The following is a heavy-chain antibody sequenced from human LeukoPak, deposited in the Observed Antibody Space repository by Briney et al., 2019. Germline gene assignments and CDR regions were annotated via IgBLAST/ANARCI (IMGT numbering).Heavy chain of an antibody. CDR2: ISSSSSSI. J-gene: IGHJ4*02. Sequence: GGSLRLSCAGSGFTFSGHSMTWVRQAPGKGLEWVSFISSSSSSIYYADAVKGRFTISRDDANNSLYLQMNSLRAEDTAVYYCARDLDSSGWYYFDYWGQGSLVTVSS. CDR3: ARDLDSSGWYYFDY. CDR1: GFTFSGHS. V-gene: IGHV3-21*06. D-gene: IGHD6-19*01.